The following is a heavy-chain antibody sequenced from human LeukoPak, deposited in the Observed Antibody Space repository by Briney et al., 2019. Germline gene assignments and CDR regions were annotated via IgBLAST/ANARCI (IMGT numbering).Heavy chain of an antibody. D-gene: IGHD6-13*01. V-gene: IGHV3-33*01. J-gene: IGHJ4*02. Sequence: GRSLRLSCAASGFTFSSYGMHWVRQAPGKGLEWVAVIWYDGSNKYYADSVKGRFTISRDNSKNTLYLQMNSLRAEDTAVYYCARGPTAGPVAIAAADPCSYWGQGTLVTVSS. CDR1: GFTFSSYG. CDR2: IWYDGSNK. CDR3: ARGPTAGPVAIAAADPCSY.